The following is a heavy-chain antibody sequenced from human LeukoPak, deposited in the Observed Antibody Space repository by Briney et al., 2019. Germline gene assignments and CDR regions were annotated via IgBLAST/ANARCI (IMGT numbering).Heavy chain of an antibody. CDR3: ARDPGRQYSSVADV. J-gene: IGHJ6*02. Sequence: GGSQSLSCAASGFSFSSYWMLWVRRARGGGVEWLANIKEHGRKKYYVDSVKGRLTISRDNAKNSLYLQMDSLRAEDTAVYYCARDPGRQYSSVADVWGQGTTLTVSS. V-gene: IGHV3-7*03. D-gene: IGHD6-19*01. CDR2: IKEHGRKK. CDR1: GFSFSSYW.